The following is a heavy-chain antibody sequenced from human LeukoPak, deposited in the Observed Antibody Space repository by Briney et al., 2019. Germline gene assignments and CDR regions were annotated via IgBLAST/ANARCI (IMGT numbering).Heavy chain of an antibody. CDR2: IYYSGST. CDR1: GGSISSYY. CDR3: ARLGYCSGGRCYSMDV. J-gene: IGHJ6*02. V-gene: IGHV4-59*01. Sequence: SETLSLTCTVSGGSISSYYWSWIRQPPGKGLEWIGYIYYSGSTNYNPSLKSRVTISVDTSKNQFSLKLSSVTAADTAVYYCARLGYCSGGRCYSMDVWGQGTTVTVSS. D-gene: IGHD2-15*01.